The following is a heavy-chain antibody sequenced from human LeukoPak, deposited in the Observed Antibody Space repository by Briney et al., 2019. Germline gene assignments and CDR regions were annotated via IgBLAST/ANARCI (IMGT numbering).Heavy chain of an antibody. Sequence: GGSLRLSCAASGFTFSSYWMSWVRQAPGKGLEWVANIKQDGSEKYYVDSVKGRFTISRDNAKNSLYLQVNSLRAEDTAVYYCARTQYCANGVCQKTAYYFDYWGQGTLVTVSS. D-gene: IGHD2-8*01. CDR3: ARTQYCANGVCQKTAYYFDY. CDR1: GFTFSSYW. J-gene: IGHJ4*02. CDR2: IKQDGSEK. V-gene: IGHV3-7*01.